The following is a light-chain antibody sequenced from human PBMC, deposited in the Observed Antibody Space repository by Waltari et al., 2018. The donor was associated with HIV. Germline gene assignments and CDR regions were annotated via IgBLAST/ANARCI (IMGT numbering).Light chain of an antibody. V-gene: IGKV2-28*01. J-gene: IGKJ1*01. CDR1: QSLLHQNGQKY. Sequence: DIAMIQSPDSLAVSPGEPASISCRSSQSLLHQNGQKYLDWYIQRPGQAPELLIYLGFRRASGVPDRIAGSGSGTDFILKISRVEPEDVGVYYCMHGQQTPVFGQGTKVEVK. CDR3: MHGQQTPV. CDR2: LGF.